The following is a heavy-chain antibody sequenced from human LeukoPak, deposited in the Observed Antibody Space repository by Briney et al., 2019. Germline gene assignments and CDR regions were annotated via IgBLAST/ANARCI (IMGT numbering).Heavy chain of an antibody. CDR3: ARDLSFGSLDF. CDR2: MWYDGSRE. CDR1: GFILSTHG. D-gene: IGHD1-26*01. V-gene: IGHV3-33*01. J-gene: IGHJ4*02. Sequence: GGSLRLSCAASGFILSTHGMHWVRQAPGKGLEWVSGMWYDGSREDYADSVKGRFTISRDMSKNTLNLQMNSLRVEDTAMFYCARDLSFGSLDFRGQGTLVTVSS.